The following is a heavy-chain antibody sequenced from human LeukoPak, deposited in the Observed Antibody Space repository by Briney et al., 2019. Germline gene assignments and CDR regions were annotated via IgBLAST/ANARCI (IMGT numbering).Heavy chain of an antibody. CDR2: ISGSGGST. CDR1: GFTFSSYA. V-gene: IGHV3-23*01. D-gene: IGHD2-15*01. J-gene: IGHJ4*02. CDR3: VKVDCSGGSCHFDY. Sequence: GGSLRLSCAASGFTFSSYAMSWVRQAPGKGLEWVSAISGSGGSTYYADSVKGRFTISRDNSKNTLYLQMNSLRAEDTAVYYCVKVDCSGGSCHFDYWGQGTLVTVSS.